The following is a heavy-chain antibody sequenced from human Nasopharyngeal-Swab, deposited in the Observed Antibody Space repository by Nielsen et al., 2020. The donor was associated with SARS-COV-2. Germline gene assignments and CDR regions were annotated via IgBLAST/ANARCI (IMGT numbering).Heavy chain of an antibody. CDR3: ARARLWFGELFNYFDY. D-gene: IGHD3-10*01. CDR2: IYYSGST. J-gene: IGHJ4*02. V-gene: IGHV4-30-4*01. Sequence: WIRQPPGKGLEWIGYIYYSGSTCYNPSLKSRVTISVDTSKNQFSLKLSSVTAADTAVYYCARARLWFGELFNYFDYWGQGTLVTVSS.